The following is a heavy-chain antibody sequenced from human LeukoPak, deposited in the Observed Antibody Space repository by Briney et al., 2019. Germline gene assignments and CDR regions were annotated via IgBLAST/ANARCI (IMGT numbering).Heavy chain of an antibody. D-gene: IGHD2-2*01. J-gene: IGHJ5*02. V-gene: IGHV4-4*09. CDR3: ARHQEGGYCSSTSCYGWFDP. Sequence: SETLSLTCTVSGVSISSYYWSWTRQPPGKGLEGIGYIYTSGSTNYNPSLKSRVTISVDTSKNQFSLKLSSVTAPDTAVYYCARHQEGGYCSSTSCYGWFDPWGQGTLVTVSS. CDR2: IYTSGST. CDR1: GVSISSYY.